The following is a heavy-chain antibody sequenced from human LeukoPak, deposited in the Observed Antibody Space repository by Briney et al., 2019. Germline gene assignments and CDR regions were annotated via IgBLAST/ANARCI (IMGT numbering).Heavy chain of an antibody. V-gene: IGHV1-69*13. CDR2: IIPIFGTA. CDR1: GGTFSSYA. D-gene: IGHD2-15*01. CDR3: ARDRLAATQYYFDY. J-gene: IGHJ4*02. Sequence: ASVKVSCKAPGGTFSSYAISWVRQAPGQGLEWMGGIIPIFGTANYAQKFQGRVTITADESTSTAYMELSSLRSEDTAVYYCARDRLAATQYYFDYWGQGTLVTVSS.